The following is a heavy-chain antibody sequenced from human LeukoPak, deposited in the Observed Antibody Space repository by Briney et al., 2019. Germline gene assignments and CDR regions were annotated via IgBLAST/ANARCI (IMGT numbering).Heavy chain of an antibody. CDR2: IRYDGSNK. CDR1: GFTFSSYG. D-gene: IGHD3-10*01. J-gene: IGHJ5*02. V-gene: IGHV3-30*02. Sequence: GGSLRLSCAASGFTFSSYGMHWVRQAPGKGLEWVAFIRYDGSNKYYADFVKGRFTISRDNSKNTLYLQMHSLRAEDTAVYYCARDQAGSRHCADLWGQGTLVTVSS. CDR3: ARDQAGSRHCADL.